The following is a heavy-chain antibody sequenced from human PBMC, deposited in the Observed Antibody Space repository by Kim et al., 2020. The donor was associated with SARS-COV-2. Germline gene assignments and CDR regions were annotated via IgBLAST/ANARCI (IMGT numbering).Heavy chain of an antibody. J-gene: IGHJ4*02. D-gene: IGHD3-9*01. CDR1: GFTVSSNY. CDR2: IYSGGST. V-gene: IGHV3-66*01. CDR3: AREDYDILTGYFHFDY. Sequence: GGSLRLSCAASGFTVSSNYMSWVRQAPGKGLEWVSVIYSGGSTYYADSVKGRFTISRDNSKNTLYLQMNSLRAEDTAVYYCAREDYDILTGYFHFDYWGQGTLVTVSS.